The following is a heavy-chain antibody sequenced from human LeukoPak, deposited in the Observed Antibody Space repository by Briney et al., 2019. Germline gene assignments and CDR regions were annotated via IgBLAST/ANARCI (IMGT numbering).Heavy chain of an antibody. V-gene: IGHV3-30-3*01. CDR1: GFTFSSYA. Sequence: GGSLRLSCAASGFTFSSYAMHWVRQAPGKGLEWVAVISYDGSSKYYADSVKGRFTISRDNSKNTLYLQMNSLRAEDTAVYYCARHDWDYWGQGTLVTVSS. D-gene: IGHD3-9*01. J-gene: IGHJ4*02. CDR2: ISYDGSSK. CDR3: ARHDWDY.